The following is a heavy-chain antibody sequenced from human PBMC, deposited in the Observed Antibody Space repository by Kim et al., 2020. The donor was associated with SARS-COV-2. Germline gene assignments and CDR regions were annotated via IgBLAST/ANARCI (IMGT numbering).Heavy chain of an antibody. CDR3: ASRPGMEVAGFDF. V-gene: IGHV7-4-1*02. Sequence: ASVKVSCKASGYTFTNYAMNWVRQAPGQGLEWMGWINTNTGATKFAQGFTGRFVFSLDTSVSTAYLQISSLKAEDTAVYYCASRPGMEVAGFDFWGQGTLVTVSS. CDR1: GYTFTNYA. D-gene: IGHD6-19*01. J-gene: IGHJ4*02. CDR2: INTNTGAT.